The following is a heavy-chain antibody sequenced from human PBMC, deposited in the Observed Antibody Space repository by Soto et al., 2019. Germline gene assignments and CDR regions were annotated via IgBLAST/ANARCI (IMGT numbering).Heavy chain of an antibody. V-gene: IGHV1-58*01. D-gene: IGHD3-22*01. CDR1: GFTFTSSA. CDR3: AAGDSSGYYGG. Sequence: SVKVSCKASGFTFTSSAVQWVRQARGQRLEWIGWITVGSGNTNYAQKFQERVTITRDMSTSTAYMELSSLRSEDTAVYYCAAGDSSGYYGGWGQGTQVTVSS. CDR2: ITVGSGNT. J-gene: IGHJ4*02.